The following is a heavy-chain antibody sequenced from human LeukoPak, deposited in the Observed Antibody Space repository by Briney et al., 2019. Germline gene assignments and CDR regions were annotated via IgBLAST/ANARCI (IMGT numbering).Heavy chain of an antibody. D-gene: IGHD1-26*01. V-gene: IGHV1-69*13. J-gene: IGHJ5*02. Sequence: ASVKVSCKASGGTFSSYAISWVRQAPGQGLEWMGGIIPIFGTANYAQKFQGRVTITADESTSTAYMELSSLRSEDTAVYYCARDSGSYYRWSDPWGQGTLVTVSS. CDR1: GGTFSSYA. CDR3: ARDSGSYYRWSDP. CDR2: IIPIFGTA.